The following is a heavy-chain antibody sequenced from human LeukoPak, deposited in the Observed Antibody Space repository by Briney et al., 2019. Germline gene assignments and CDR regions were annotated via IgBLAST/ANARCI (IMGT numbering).Heavy chain of an antibody. J-gene: IGHJ6*03. V-gene: IGHV4-59*08. CDR1: GGSISSYY. CDR2: IYYSGST. Sequence: PSETLSLTCTVSGGSISSYYWSWIRQPPGKGLEWIGYIYYSGSTNYNPSLKSRVTISVDTSKNQFSLKLGSVTAADTAVYYRARVTGIGYYYYYMDVWGKGTTVTVSS. D-gene: IGHD1-20*01. CDR3: ARVTGIGYYYYYMDV.